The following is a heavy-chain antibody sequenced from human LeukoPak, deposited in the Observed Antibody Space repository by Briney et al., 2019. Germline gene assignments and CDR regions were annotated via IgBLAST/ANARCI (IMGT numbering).Heavy chain of an antibody. J-gene: IGHJ4*02. Sequence: GGSLRLSCATSGFTFNINAMSWVRQAPGKGLEWVSVISDNGGSTYYADSVKGRFTICRDNSKNTLYLQMNSLRAEDTAVYYCAKVGIVVGGDYYDYWGQGTLVTVSS. CDR2: ISDNGGST. D-gene: IGHD3-22*01. CDR3: AKVGIVVGGDYYDY. V-gene: IGHV3-23*01. CDR1: GFTFNINA.